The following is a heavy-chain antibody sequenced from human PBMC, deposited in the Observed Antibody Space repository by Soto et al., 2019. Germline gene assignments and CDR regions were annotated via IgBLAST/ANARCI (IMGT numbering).Heavy chain of an antibody. Sequence: QVHLVQSGAEVKKPGASVKVSCKASGYAFTSYGMSWVRQAPGQGLEWMGWINTYTSDTNSAPRLQGRITMTTDTSTSTAYMELRSLPSADTAVYYCVRDERESCRGGNCFYFDYWGQGTLVSVSS. J-gene: IGHJ4*02. V-gene: IGHV1-18*04. D-gene: IGHD2-15*01. CDR1: GYAFTSYG. CDR2: INTYTSDT. CDR3: VRDERESCRGGNCFYFDY.